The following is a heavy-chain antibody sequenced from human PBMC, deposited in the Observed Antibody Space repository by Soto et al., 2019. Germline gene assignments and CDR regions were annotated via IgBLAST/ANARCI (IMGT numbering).Heavy chain of an antibody. J-gene: IGHJ4*02. CDR2: ISGSDGKT. Sequence: PVGSLRLSCAASGFSFGSYALSWVRQAPGKGLEWVSTISGSDGKTFYADSVKGRFSISRDTSQNTLYLQMNSLRADDTAIYYCARWSYLDYWGQGTRVTV. D-gene: IGHD3-3*01. V-gene: IGHV3-23*01. CDR3: ARWSYLDY. CDR1: GFSFGSYA.